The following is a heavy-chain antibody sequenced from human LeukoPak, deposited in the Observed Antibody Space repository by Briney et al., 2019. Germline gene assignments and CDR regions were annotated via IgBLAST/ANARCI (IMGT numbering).Heavy chain of an antibody. J-gene: IGHJ4*02. CDR1: GFTFSSHL. CDR2: VKEDGSEE. Sequence: PGGSLRLSCAASGFTFSSHLMSWVRQAPGKGLEWVANVKEDGSEENYVGSVKGRFTISRDNAMNSLYLQMNSLRAEDTAVYFCARLFHYESSAYRPVDYWGQGTLVSVSS. CDR3: ARLFHYESSAYRPVDY. V-gene: IGHV3-7*01. D-gene: IGHD3-22*01.